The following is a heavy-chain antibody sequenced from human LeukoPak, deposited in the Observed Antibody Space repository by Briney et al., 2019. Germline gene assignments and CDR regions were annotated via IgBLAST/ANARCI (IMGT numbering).Heavy chain of an antibody. CDR3: ARDLYSIVAYLDY. D-gene: IGHD6-13*01. Sequence: SVKASCKASGGTFSSYAISWVRQAPGQGREWMGRSIPIFGTSNYAQKFQGRVTITTDESTSTAYMELSSLRSEETAVYYCARDLYSIVAYLDYWGQGTLVTVSS. CDR1: GGTFSSYA. J-gene: IGHJ4*02. V-gene: IGHV1-69*05. CDR2: SIPIFGTS.